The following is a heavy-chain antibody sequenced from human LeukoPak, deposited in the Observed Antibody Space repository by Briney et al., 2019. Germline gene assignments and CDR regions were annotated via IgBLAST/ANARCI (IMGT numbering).Heavy chain of an antibody. J-gene: IGHJ6*03. Sequence: SETLSLTCTVSGGSISSYYWSWIRQPPGKRLEWIGYIYYSGSTNYNPSLKSRVTISVDTSKNQFSLKLSSVTAADTAVYYCARAQLPYDILTGYYPPYMDVWGKGTTVTVSS. V-gene: IGHV4-59*01. CDR1: GGSISSYY. CDR2: IYYSGST. D-gene: IGHD3-9*01. CDR3: ARAQLPYDILTGYYPPYMDV.